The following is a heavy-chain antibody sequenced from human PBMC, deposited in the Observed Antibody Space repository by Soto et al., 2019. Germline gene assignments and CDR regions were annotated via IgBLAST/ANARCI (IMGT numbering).Heavy chain of an antibody. CDR1: GGSFSDFY. D-gene: IGHD6-19*01. CDR3: GPRGAVADPRGY. Sequence: QVQLQQWGAGLLKPSETLSLTCAVYGGSFSDFYWTWIRQPPGKGLEWMGEINHGGSTNYDTSLKSRVAISVDTSKNQFSLSLTSVTAADTAVYYCGPRGAVADPRGYWGQGTLVTVSS. CDR2: INHGGST. J-gene: IGHJ4*02. V-gene: IGHV4-34*01.